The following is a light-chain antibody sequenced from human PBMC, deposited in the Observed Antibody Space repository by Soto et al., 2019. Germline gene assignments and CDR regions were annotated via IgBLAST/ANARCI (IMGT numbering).Light chain of an antibody. J-gene: IGKJ4*01. Sequence: DTVMTQSPLSLSVTPGEPASISCRSSQSLLHSNGDNYLDWYVQKPGQSPQLLIYLGSNRASGVHERFSGSESDSDFTLIKRRGEAEDVEVFYSMQGMQSSVSFGGGTKVEIK. CDR3: MQGMQSSVS. V-gene: IGKV2-28*01. CDR1: QSLLHSNGDNY. CDR2: LGS.